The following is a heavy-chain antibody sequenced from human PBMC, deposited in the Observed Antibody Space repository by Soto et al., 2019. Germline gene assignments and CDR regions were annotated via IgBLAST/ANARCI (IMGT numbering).Heavy chain of an antibody. D-gene: IGHD2-21*02. V-gene: IGHV4-59*01. CDR1: GGSITGYY. CDR2: IYSSGVT. CDR3: ARGGMDTSVVTNWFDP. Sequence: QVQLQESGPGLVKPSETLSLTCTVSGGSITGYYWTWIRQPPGKGLECIGYIYSSGVTNYSPYLKSRVTMSVDTFHNQMPLKLRSVDAADTAIYYCARGGMDTSVVTNWFDPWGQGTLVTVSP. J-gene: IGHJ5*02.